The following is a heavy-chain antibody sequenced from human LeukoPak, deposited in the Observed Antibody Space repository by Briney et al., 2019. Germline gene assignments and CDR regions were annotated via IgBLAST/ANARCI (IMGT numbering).Heavy chain of an antibody. D-gene: IGHD5-18*01. CDR3: ARVGSSGYSYGLDFDY. Sequence: SETLSLTCAVYGGSFSGYYWSWIRQPPGKGLEWIGEINNSGSTNYNPSLKSRVTISVATSKTQFSLKLSSVTAADTAVYYCARVGSSGYSYGLDFDYWGQGTLVTVSS. CDR1: GGSFSGYY. V-gene: IGHV4-34*01. J-gene: IGHJ4*02. CDR2: INNSGST.